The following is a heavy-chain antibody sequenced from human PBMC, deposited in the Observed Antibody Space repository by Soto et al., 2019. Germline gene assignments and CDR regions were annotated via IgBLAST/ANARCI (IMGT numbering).Heavy chain of an antibody. CDR1: GGSISSYY. CDR3: ARRWGYAIDY. Sequence: QVKLQESGPGLVKPSETLSLTCTVSGGSISSYYWSWIRQPPGKGLEWIGYIYYSGSTNYNPSLKSRVTISVDTSKNQSSLKLGSVTAADTAVYYCARRWGYAIDYWGQGTLVTVSS. CDR2: IYYSGST. V-gene: IGHV4-59*08. D-gene: IGHD2-8*01. J-gene: IGHJ4*02.